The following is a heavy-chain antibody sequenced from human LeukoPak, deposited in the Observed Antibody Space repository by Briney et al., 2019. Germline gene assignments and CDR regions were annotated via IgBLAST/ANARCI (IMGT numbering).Heavy chain of an antibody. J-gene: IGHJ4*02. CDR1: GFTFSTYT. CDR3: ARDFDYGDYINF. CDR2: ISSGGLTI. Sequence: GGSLRLSCVASGFTFSTYTFNWVRQAPGKGLEWLSYISSGGLTIFYADSVKGRFTISRDNTKNAIYLDMTNLRAEDTAVYYCARDFDYGDYINFWGQGTLVAVSS. V-gene: IGHV3-48*04. D-gene: IGHD4/OR15-4a*01.